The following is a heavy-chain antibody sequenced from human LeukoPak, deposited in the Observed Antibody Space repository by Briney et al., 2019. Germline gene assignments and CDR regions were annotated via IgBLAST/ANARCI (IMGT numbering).Heavy chain of an antibody. CDR1: GGSISSYY. V-gene: IGHV4-59*01. CDR2: IYYSGST. J-gene: IGHJ5*02. Sequence: SETLSLTCTVSGGSISSYYWSWIRQPPGKGLEWIGYIYYSGSTNYNPSLKSRVTISVDTSKNQFSLKLSSVTAADTAVYYCARAIFGSGKVDQGGPWGQGTLVTVSS. CDR3: ARAIFGSGKVDQGGP. D-gene: IGHD3-10*01.